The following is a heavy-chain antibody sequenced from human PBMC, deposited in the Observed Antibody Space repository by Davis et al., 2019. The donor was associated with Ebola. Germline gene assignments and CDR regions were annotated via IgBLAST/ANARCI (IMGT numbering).Heavy chain of an antibody. CDR2: ISSSGKYI. D-gene: IGHD6-19*01. J-gene: IGHJ4*02. CDR3: ARGFTSGWHISY. CDR1: GFDFSGYS. Sequence: GESLKISCSASGFDFSGYSMTWVRQAPGKGLEWVSVISSSGKYIYTADSVRGRFTIARDNAKKSLSLQMDSLTVEDSGTYYCARGFTSGWHISYWGQGTLVTVSS. V-gene: IGHV3-21*01.